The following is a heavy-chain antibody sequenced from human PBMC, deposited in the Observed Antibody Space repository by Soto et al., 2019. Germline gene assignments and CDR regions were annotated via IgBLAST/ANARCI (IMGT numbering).Heavy chain of an antibody. Sequence: QVQLVESGGGVVQPGRSLRLSCAASGFIFGSSGMHWVRQAPGKGLEWVAVISYDGSNIYYADSVKGRFTISRDNSKNTLYLHMNSLRAEDTAEYHCAKDGSSGWYFHYWGQGTLVTVSS. D-gene: IGHD6-19*01. J-gene: IGHJ4*02. CDR2: ISYDGSNI. V-gene: IGHV3-30*18. CDR3: AKDGSSGWYFHY. CDR1: GFIFGSSG.